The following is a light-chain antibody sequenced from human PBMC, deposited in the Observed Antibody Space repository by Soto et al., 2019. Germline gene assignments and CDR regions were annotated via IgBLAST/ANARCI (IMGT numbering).Light chain of an antibody. J-gene: IGKJ1*01. CDR1: QFVSVRF. CDR3: QQYGSTPQT. CDR2: GAS. Sequence: EIVLTQSPGTLSLSPGERATLSCRASQFVSVRFLAWYQQKPGQAPRLLIYGASDRATGIPDRFTGSGSGTDFTLTITRLGPEDFAVYYCQQYGSTPQTFGQGTKVEIK. V-gene: IGKV3-20*01.